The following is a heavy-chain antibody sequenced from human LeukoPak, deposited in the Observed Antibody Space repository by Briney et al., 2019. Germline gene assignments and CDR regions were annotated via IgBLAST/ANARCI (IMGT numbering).Heavy chain of an antibody. CDR3: AKVMRQWLDLYYFDY. CDR1: GFTFSSYA. Sequence: GGSLRLSCAASGFTFSSYAMSWVRQAPGKGLEWVSAISGSGGSTYYADSVKGRFTISRDNSKNTLYLQMNSLRAEDTAVYYCAKVMRQWLDLYYFDYWGQGTLVTVSS. V-gene: IGHV3-23*01. J-gene: IGHJ4*02. D-gene: IGHD6-19*01. CDR2: ISGSGGST.